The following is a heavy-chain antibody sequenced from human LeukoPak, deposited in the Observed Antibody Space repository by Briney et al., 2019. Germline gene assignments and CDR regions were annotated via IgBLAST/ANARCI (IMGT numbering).Heavy chain of an antibody. CDR3: AREIVVPAAPYYYGMDV. V-gene: IGHV4-59*11. Sequence: SDTLSLTCTVSGGSISSHYWRWIRQPPGKGLEGIGYIYSSGTTKYNPSLMSRVTISVDTTKNQFSLRLNSVTAADTAVYYCAREIVVPAAPYYYGMDVWGQGTSVTVSS. D-gene: IGHD2-2*01. J-gene: IGHJ6*02. CDR2: IYSSGTT. CDR1: GGSISSHY.